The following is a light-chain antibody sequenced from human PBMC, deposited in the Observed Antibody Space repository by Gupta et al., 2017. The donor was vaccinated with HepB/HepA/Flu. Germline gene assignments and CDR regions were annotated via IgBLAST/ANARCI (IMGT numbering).Light chain of an antibody. V-gene: IGKV3D-11*01. CDR3: KHSKT. J-gene: IGKJ1*01. Sequence: ELVLTQSPPTLSLSPGERPTLSCRASQVVSPYLAWYQQKPGQAPMLLIYDGSKRATGVPARFSGRVPGTDFTLTLSSLEPEDFAVYYCKHSKTFGQGTKVEIK. CDR1: QVVSPY. CDR2: DGS.